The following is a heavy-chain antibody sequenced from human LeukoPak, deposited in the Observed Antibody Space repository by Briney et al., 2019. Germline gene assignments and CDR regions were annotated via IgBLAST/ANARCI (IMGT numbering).Heavy chain of an antibody. Sequence: QPGGSLRLSCATSGFSFTDYPMNWVRQAPGKGLEWVSHSSSSGSTIYYAGSVKGRFTIARDNAKNSVYLQMNSLRAEDTAVYYCTTVRYRSGFDPWGQGTLVTVSS. CDR1: GFSFTDYP. V-gene: IGHV3-48*04. J-gene: IGHJ5*02. CDR2: SSSSGSTI. D-gene: IGHD5-18*01. CDR3: TTVRYRSGFDP.